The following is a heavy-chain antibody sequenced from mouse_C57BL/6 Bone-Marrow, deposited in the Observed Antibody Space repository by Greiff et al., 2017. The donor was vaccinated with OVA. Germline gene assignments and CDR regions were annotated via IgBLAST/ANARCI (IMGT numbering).Heavy chain of an antibody. Sequence: DVQLQESGPELVKPGASVKIPCKASGYTFTDYNMDWVKQSHGKSLEWIGDINPNNGGTIYNQKFKGKATLTVDKSSSTAYMELRSLTSEDTAVYYCARLWGHRAFDYWGQGTTLTVSS. CDR2: INPNNGGT. CDR3: ARLWGHRAFDY. J-gene: IGHJ2*01. CDR1: GYTFTDYN. D-gene: IGHD3-3*01. V-gene: IGHV1-18*01.